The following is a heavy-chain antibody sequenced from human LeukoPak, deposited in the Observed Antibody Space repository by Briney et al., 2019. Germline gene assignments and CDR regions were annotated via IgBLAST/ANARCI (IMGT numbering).Heavy chain of an antibody. CDR2: FSWNSGNI. V-gene: IGHV3-9*01. Sequence: GGSLRLSCAGSGITFDDYAMHWVRQTPGKRVEWVSGFSWNSGNIAYADFVGGRFTISRDNATNSLSPQMNSLSDEDTAVYYCAKDAYGGATFFYYMDVWGKGTTGTVSS. CDR3: AKDAYGGATFFYYMDV. D-gene: IGHD2/OR15-2a*01. J-gene: IGHJ6*03. CDR1: GITFDDYA.